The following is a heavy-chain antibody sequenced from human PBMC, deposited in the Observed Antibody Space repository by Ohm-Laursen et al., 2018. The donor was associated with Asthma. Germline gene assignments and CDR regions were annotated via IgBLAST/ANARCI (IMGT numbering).Heavy chain of an antibody. V-gene: IGHV3-21*01. Sequence: SLRLSCAASGFAFSSYSMNWVRQAPGKGLEWVSSISSSSSYIYYADSVKGRFIISRDNAKNSLYLQMNSLRAEDTAVYYCARGPITYNSSWYILSWWGQGTLVTVSS. D-gene: IGHD6-13*01. CDR1: GFAFSSYS. J-gene: IGHJ4*02. CDR2: ISSSSSYI. CDR3: ARGPITYNSSWYILSW.